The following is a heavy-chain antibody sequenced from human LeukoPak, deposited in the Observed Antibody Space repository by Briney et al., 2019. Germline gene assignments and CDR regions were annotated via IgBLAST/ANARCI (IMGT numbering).Heavy chain of an antibody. J-gene: IGHJ4*02. D-gene: IGHD3-3*01. CDR3: ATHVPELTIFGLCY. V-gene: IGHV3-30*02. CDR1: GFTFSSYG. CDR2: IRYDGSNK. Sequence: GGSLRLSCAASGFTFSSYGMHWVRQAPGKGLEWVAFIRYDGSNKYYADSVKGRFTISRDNSKNTLYLQMNSLRAEDTAVYYCATHVPELTIFGLCYWGQGTPVTVSS.